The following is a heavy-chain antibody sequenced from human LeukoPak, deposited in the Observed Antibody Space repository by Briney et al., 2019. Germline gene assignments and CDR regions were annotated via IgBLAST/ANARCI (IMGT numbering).Heavy chain of an antibody. CDR3: AKCRGSGSSPDYYYGLDV. J-gene: IGHJ6*02. D-gene: IGHD3-10*01. Sequence: SGRSLRLSCAASGFPFSSYGIHWVRQAPGKGLEWVTVISYDGRDKYYADSVKGRFTISRDNAKNTLYLQMNSLRPEDTAVYYCAKCRGSGSSPDYYYGLDVWGQGTTVTVSS. V-gene: IGHV3-30*18. CDR1: GFPFSSYG. CDR2: ISYDGRDK.